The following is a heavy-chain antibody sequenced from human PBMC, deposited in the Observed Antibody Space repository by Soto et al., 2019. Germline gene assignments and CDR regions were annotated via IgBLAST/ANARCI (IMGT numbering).Heavy chain of an antibody. CDR3: ARHSTPGYSSSWYWNYYYYMDV. CDR2: IYYSGST. CDR1: GGSISSSSYY. D-gene: IGHD6-13*01. V-gene: IGHV4-39*01. Sequence: QLLESGPGLVKPSETLSLTCTVSGGSISSSSYYWGWIRQPPGKGLEWIGSIYYSGSTYYNPSLKRRVTISVDTSKNQFSLKLSSVAAAATAVYYCARHSTPGYSSSWYWNYYYYMDVWGKGTTVTVSS. J-gene: IGHJ6*03.